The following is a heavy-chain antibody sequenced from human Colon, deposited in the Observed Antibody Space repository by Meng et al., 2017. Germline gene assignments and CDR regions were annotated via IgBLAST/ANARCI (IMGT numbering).Heavy chain of an antibody. J-gene: IGHJ4*02. CDR1: GYTFTSNV. CDR3: ARGLLTGDSWGRHYFDY. Sequence: ASVKVSCKAFGYTFTSNVIHWVRQAPGQSLEWMGWINAGNGNRKYSQKFQDRVTINRDTSASTAYMDLSSLRPEDTAVYYCARGLLTGDSWGRHYFDYWGQGTLVTVSS. D-gene: IGHD7-27*01. V-gene: IGHV1-3*01. CDR2: INAGNGNR.